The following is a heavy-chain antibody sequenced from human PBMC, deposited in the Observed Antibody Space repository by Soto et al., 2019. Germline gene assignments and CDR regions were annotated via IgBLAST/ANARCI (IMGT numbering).Heavy chain of an antibody. V-gene: IGHV4-61*08. J-gene: IGHJ5*01. D-gene: IGHD3-22*01. CDR3: SGQGHYYDSSWYSWFDS. Sequence: SETLSLTCAVSGGSISSGGYSWSWIRQQPGKGLEWIGYIYYSGSTNYNPSLKSRDKISVDTSKKQISLKLNSLSAADTAFYYCSGQGHYYDSSWYSWFDSWGQGTLVTVSS. CDR1: GGSISSGGYS. CDR2: IYYSGST.